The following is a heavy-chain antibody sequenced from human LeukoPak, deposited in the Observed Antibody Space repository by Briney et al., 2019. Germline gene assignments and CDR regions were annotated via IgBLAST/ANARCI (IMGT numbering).Heavy chain of an antibody. D-gene: IGHD1/OR15-1a*01. Sequence: GGSLRLSCAASGFTFSSYWMSWVRQAPGKGLEWVANIKQDGSEKYYVDSVKGRFTISRDNAKNFLYLQMDSLRPEDTAFYYCAKGGGGTNYYYMDVWGKATTVTVSS. CDR1: GFTFSSYW. J-gene: IGHJ6*03. CDR2: IKQDGSEK. CDR3: AKGGGGTNYYYMDV. V-gene: IGHV3-7*03.